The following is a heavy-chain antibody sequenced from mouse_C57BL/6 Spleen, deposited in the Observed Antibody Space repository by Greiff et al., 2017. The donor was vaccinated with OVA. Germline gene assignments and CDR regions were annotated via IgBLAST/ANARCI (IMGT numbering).Heavy chain of an antibody. CDR2: IRNKANGYTT. CDR1: GFTFTDYY. Sequence: EVHLVESGGGLVQPGGSLSLSCAASGFTFTDYYMSWVRQPPGKALEWLGFIRNKANGYTTEYSASVKGRFTISRDNSQSILYLQMNALRAKDSATYYCARSDYDAMDYWGQGTSVTVSS. CDR3: ARSDYDAMDY. V-gene: IGHV7-3*01. J-gene: IGHJ4*01.